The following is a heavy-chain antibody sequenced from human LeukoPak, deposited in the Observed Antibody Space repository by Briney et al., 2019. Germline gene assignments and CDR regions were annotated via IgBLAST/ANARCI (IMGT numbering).Heavy chain of an antibody. V-gene: IGHV3-53*01. J-gene: IGHJ5*01. Sequence: GGSLILSCAASGFTVSGTHMTWVRQAPQKGLEWVSAMYTGGTTYYADSVTGRFTVSRDTSRNTLFLHMNNLRAEDTAVYYCAKDEATSGGGLASWGQGTLVIVSS. CDR1: GFTVSGTH. CDR3: AKDEATSGGGLAS. D-gene: IGHD3-16*01. CDR2: MYTGGTT.